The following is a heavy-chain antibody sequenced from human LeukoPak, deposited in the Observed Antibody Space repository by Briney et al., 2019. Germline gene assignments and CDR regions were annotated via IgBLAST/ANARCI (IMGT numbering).Heavy chain of an antibody. J-gene: IGHJ3*02. CDR3: ARDQSVRLLQTSSTYFKHVFAI. Sequence: ASVKVSCKTSGYTFTNYCISWVRQAPGLGLEWMGLISAYNGNTNYAQKVQGRVTMTTDTSTSTAYMELRSLRFDDTAVYYCARDQSVRLLQTSSTYFKHVFAIWGQGSMVTVSS. V-gene: IGHV1-18*01. CDR1: GYTFTNYC. D-gene: IGHD6-13*01. CDR2: ISAYNGNT.